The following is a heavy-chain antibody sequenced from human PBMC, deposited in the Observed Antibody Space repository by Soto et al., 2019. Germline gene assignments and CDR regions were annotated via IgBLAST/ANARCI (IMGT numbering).Heavy chain of an antibody. CDR3: ARGASGTQWLLPFDY. D-gene: IGHD3-10*01. CDR1: GFTFSSYA. J-gene: IGHJ4*02. V-gene: IGHV3-30-3*01. Sequence: QVQLVESGGGVVQPGRSLRLSCAASGFTFSSYAMHWVRQAPGKGLEWVAVISYDGSNKYYADSVKGRFTISRDNSKNTLYLQMNSLRAEDTAVYYCARGASGTQWLLPFDYWGQGTLVTVSS. CDR2: ISYDGSNK.